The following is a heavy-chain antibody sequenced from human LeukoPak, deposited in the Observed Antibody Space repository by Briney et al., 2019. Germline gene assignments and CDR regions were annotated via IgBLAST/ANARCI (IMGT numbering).Heavy chain of an antibody. Sequence: GGSLRLSCAASGFIFSSYTMTWVRQAPGKGLEWVSGLSGSGGTTYYADSVKGRFSISRDNSKNTLDLQMNSLRAEDTGFYYCARAPSNYGEREDWFDPWGQGTLVTVSS. CDR1: GFIFSSYT. D-gene: IGHD4-17*01. CDR3: ARAPSNYGEREDWFDP. CDR2: LSGSGGTT. J-gene: IGHJ5*02. V-gene: IGHV3-23*01.